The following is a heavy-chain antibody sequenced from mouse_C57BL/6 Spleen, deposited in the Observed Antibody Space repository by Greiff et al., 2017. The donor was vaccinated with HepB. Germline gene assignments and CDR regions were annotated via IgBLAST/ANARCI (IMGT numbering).Heavy chain of an antibody. V-gene: IGHV1-59*01. D-gene: IGHD4-1*01. CDR3: ARKLGLYYFDY. Sequence: QVQLQQPGAELVRPGTSVKLSCKASGYTFTSYWMHWVKQRPGQGLEWIGVIDPSDSYTNYNQKFKGKATLTVDTSSSTAYMQLSSLTSEDSAVYYCARKLGLYYFDYWGQGTTLTVSS. CDR1: GYTFTSYW. CDR2: IDPSDSYT. J-gene: IGHJ2*01.